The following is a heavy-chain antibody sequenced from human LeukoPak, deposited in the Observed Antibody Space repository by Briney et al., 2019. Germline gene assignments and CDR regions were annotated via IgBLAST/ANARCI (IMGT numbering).Heavy chain of an antibody. CDR2: IYYTGST. J-gene: IGHJ5*02. CDR3: ARHSGSGSLSRPFDP. CDR1: GGSVTSGGFY. V-gene: IGHV4-39*01. D-gene: IGHD3-10*01. Sequence: LETLSLTCSVSGGSVTSGGFYWGWRRQPPGKGPEWIATIYYTGSTYYNPSLNSRVTVSIDTSKNQFSLRLTSVTATDTAVYHCARHSGSGSLSRPFDPWGQGTLVTVSS.